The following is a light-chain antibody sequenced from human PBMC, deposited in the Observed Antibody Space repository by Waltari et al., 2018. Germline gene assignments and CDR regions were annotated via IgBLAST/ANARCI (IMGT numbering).Light chain of an antibody. CDR2: KDS. Sequence: RCFRQKPGQAHVRVIDKDSGRPSGIPGRFAGSSAGTTVTLTISGAQVEDEADYYGYSVDDNKRVFGGGTKLTVL. V-gene: IGLV3-27*01. J-gene: IGLJ2*01. CDR3: YSVDDNKRV.